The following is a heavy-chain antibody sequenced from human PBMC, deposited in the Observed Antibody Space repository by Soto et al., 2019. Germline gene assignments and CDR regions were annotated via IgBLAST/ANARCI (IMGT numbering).Heavy chain of an antibody. D-gene: IGHD6-13*01. CDR3: ARAAAASGVGE. CDR1: GGTFRSYA. J-gene: IGHJ4*02. V-gene: IGHV1-69*13. Sequence: SRKVSRKAPGGTFRSYAISWVRQAPGQGLEWMGGIIPIFATANYAQKFQGRVTITADESTSTAYMELSSLRSEDTAVYYCARAAAASGVGEWGQGTLVTVAS. CDR2: IIPIFATA.